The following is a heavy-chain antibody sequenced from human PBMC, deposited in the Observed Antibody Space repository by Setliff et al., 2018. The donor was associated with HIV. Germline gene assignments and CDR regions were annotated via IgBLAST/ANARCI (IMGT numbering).Heavy chain of an antibody. D-gene: IGHD1-26*01. CDR2: IYYSGST. CDR3: ARGSGSYSMLAFDI. J-gene: IGHJ3*02. Sequence: SETLSLTCTVSGGSMSSYYWSWIRQPPGKGLEWVGYIYYSGSTNYNPSLKSRVSISVDTSKNQFSLKLSSVTAADTAVYYCARGSGSYSMLAFDIWGQGTMVTVS. CDR1: GGSMSSYY. V-gene: IGHV4-59*12.